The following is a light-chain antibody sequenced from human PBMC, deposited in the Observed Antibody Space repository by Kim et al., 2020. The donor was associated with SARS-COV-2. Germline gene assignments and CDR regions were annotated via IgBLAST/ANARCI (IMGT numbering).Light chain of an antibody. J-gene: IGKJ5*01. Sequence: DIQMTQSPSSLSASVGDRVTITCRASQGISSHLAWFQQRPGKAPNSLIYAASSLQSGVPSKFSGSGSGTDFTLTISSLQPEDFATYYCQQYSGYPITFGQGTRLEIK. CDR2: AAS. CDR1: QGISSH. V-gene: IGKV1-16*02. CDR3: QQYSGYPIT.